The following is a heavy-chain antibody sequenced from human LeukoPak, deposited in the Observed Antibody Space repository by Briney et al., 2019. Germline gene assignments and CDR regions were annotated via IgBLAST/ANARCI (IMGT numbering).Heavy chain of an antibody. CDR1: GFTVSSNY. V-gene: IGHV3-66*01. CDR2: IYSGGST. CDR3: ARGKAGGYYDSSGSMNY. Sequence: GGSLRLSCAASGFTVSSNYMSWVRQAPGKGLEWVSVIYSGGSTYYADSVKGRFTISRDNSKNTLYLQMNSLRAEDTAVYYCARGKAGGYYDSSGSMNYWGQGTLVTVSS. J-gene: IGHJ4*02. D-gene: IGHD3-22*01.